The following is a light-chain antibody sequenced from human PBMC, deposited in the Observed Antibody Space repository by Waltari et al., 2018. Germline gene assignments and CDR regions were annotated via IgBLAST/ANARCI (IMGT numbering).Light chain of an antibody. Sequence: SYELTQPLSVSVALGQTASISCGGNNIGTKNVPWYQQKPGQAPGLVIHCDYNRPAGIPERFSGSKSENTATLTISGAQAGDEADYFCQVWDSSTDVVFGGGTKLTVL. CDR2: CDY. CDR3: QVWDSSTDVV. V-gene: IGLV3-9*01. CDR1: NIGTKN. J-gene: IGLJ2*01.